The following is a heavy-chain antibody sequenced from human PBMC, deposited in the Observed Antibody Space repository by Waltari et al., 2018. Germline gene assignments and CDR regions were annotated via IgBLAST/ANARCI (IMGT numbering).Heavy chain of an antibody. V-gene: IGHV4-34*01. Sequence: QVQLQQWGAGLLKPSETLSLTCAVYGGSFSGYYWSWIRQPPGKGLEWIGEINHSGSTNFNPSLKSRVTISVDTAQNQFSLKLGSGTAADTAVYFWSRVPLVPAAIGRYYYYYYYMDVWGKGTTVTISS. CDR2: INHSGST. J-gene: IGHJ6*03. CDR3: SRVPLVPAAIGRYYYYYYYMDV. D-gene: IGHD2-2*01. CDR1: GGSFSGYY.